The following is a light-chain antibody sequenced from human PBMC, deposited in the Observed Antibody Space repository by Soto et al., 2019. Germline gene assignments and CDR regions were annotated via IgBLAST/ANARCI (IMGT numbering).Light chain of an antibody. CDR1: QGIRNF. Sequence: EIQMSQSPTSLSASVGDRVTITCRASQGIRNFVAWYQQKPGKAPKLLIYAASTLQSGVPSRFSGSGSGTDFTLTINSLQPEDVATYSCQKYSSVPVFGPGTKVEIK. CDR3: QKYSSVPV. CDR2: AAS. V-gene: IGKV1-27*01. J-gene: IGKJ3*01.